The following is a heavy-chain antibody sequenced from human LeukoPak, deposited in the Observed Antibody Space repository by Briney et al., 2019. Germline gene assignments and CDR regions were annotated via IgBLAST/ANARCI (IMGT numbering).Heavy chain of an antibody. CDR2: INQDGSGK. Sequence: PGGSLRLSCAASGFTFSNDWMNWVGRAPGQGLVWVANINQDGSGKTYVDSVKGRFTISRDNAKNSLFLHMNSLREEARAVYYCARGFRWVEYWGQGPLVPVSS. J-gene: IGHJ4*02. D-gene: IGHD4-23*01. CDR1: GFTFSNDW. CDR3: ARGFRWVEY. V-gene: IGHV3-7*01.